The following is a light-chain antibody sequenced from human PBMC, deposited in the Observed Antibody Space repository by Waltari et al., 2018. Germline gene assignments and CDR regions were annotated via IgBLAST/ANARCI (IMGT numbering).Light chain of an antibody. CDR2: DVS. V-gene: IGLV2-14*03. CDR3: SSYITTNTLEL. Sequence: SALTQPASVSGSPGQSTTISCTGTSSDVGTANYVSWYQQHPGKAPKLLIYDVSYRPSGVSYRFSGSKSGNTASLTISGLQAEDEADYYCSSYITTNTLELFGGGTSLTVL. J-gene: IGLJ3*02. CDR1: SSDVGTANY.